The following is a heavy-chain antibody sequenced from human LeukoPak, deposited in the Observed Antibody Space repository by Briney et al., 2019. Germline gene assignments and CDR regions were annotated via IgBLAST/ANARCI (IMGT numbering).Heavy chain of an antibody. CDR1: GYTLTELS. CDR2: FDPEDGET. Sequence: ASVKVSCKVSGYTLTELSMHWVRQAPGKGLEWMGGFDPEDGETIYAQKFQGRVTITTDESTSTAYMELSSLRSEDTAVYYCARGLYDYTYWGQGTLVTVSS. J-gene: IGHJ4*02. D-gene: IGHD5/OR15-5a*01. V-gene: IGHV1-24*01. CDR3: ARGLYDYTY.